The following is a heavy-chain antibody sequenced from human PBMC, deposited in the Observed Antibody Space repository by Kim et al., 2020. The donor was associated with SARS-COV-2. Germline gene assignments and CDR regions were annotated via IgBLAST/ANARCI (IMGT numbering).Heavy chain of an antibody. CDR1: GGSISSGGYY. CDR2: IYYSGST. J-gene: IGHJ6*02. CDR3: ARDRLFGSGSYSGYGMDV. V-gene: IGHV4-31*01. D-gene: IGHD3-10*01. Sequence: SETLSLTCTVSGGSISSGGYYWSWIRQHPGKGLEWIGYIYYSGSTYYNPSLKSLVTISVDTYKNQFSLKLRSVTAADTAVYYCARDRLFGSGSYSGYGMDVWGQGPTVTVSS.